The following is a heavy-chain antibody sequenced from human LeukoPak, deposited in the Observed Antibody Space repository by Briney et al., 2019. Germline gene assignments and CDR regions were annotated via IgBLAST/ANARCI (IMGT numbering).Heavy chain of an antibody. J-gene: IGHJ4*02. CDR3: ASEDRGGYDGPVDY. CDR1: GFTFSNSW. Sequence: GGSLRLSCAASGFTFSNSWMSWVRQAPGKGLEWVAHIQQVGSEKYYVDSVKGRFTISRDNAKNSLSLQMNSLRAEDTAVYYCASEDRGGYDGPVDYWGQGTLVTVSS. CDR2: IQQVGSEK. V-gene: IGHV3-7*01. D-gene: IGHD5-12*01.